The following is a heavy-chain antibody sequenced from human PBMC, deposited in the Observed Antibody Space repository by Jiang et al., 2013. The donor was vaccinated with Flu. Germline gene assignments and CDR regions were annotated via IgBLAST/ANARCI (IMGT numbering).Heavy chain of an antibody. Sequence: GSGLVKPSETLSLTCTVSGGSITSGGYYWSWIRQHPGKGLEWIGYIYYSGTTFYNPSLKSRVTISIDTSKNQFSLKLSSVTAADTAVYYCARGLQWELLGTAYNWFDPWGQGTLVTVSS. J-gene: IGHJ5*02. D-gene: IGHD1-26*01. V-gene: IGHV4-31*03. CDR3: ARGLQWELLGTAYNWFDP. CDR1: GGSITSGGYY. CDR2: IYYSGTT.